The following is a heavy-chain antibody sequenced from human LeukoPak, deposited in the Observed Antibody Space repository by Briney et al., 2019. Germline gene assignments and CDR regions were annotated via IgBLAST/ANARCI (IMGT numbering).Heavy chain of an antibody. D-gene: IGHD1-26*01. CDR1: GYTFTSYG. J-gene: IGHJ4*02. CDR3: ARGSGIVAATVTFY. CDR2: ISAYNGNT. Sequence: ASVKVSCKASGYTFTSYGISWVRQAPGQGLEWMGWISAYNGNTNYAQELQGRVTMTTDTSASTAYMELRSLTSDDTAIYFCARGSGIVAATVTFYWGQGTLVTVSS. V-gene: IGHV1-18*01.